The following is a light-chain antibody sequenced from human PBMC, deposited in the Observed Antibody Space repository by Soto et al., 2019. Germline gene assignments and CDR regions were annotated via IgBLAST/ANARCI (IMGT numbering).Light chain of an antibody. V-gene: IGLV2-8*01. CDR2: EVS. Sequence: QSALTQPPSASGSLGQSLTISCTGTSSDIGAYIYVSWYQQHPGKAPKNIISEVSRRPSGVPERFSGSKSGNTASLTVSGLQADDEGHYYCSSYAGSNNVVFGTGTKLTVL. J-gene: IGLJ1*01. CDR1: SSDIGAYIY. CDR3: SSYAGSNNVV.